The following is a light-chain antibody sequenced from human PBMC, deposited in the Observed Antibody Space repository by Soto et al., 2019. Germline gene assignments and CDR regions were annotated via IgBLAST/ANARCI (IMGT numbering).Light chain of an antibody. CDR1: SSNIGAVYD. J-gene: IGLJ2*01. V-gene: IGLV1-40*01. CDR2: NNN. CDR3: QSYDSSLSAVV. Sequence: QAVVTQPPSVSGAPGQRVTMSCTGSSSNIGAVYDVHWYQQVPGTAPRLLISNNNNRPSGVPDRFSGYKSGTSASLDITGLQPDDEADYYCQSYDSSLSAVVFGGGTKVTVL.